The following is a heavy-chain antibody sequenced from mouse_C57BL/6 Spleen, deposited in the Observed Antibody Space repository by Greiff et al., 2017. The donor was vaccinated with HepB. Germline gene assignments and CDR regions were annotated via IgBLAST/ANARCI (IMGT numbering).Heavy chain of an antibody. J-gene: IGHJ4*01. D-gene: IGHD1-3*01. Sequence: QVQLQQPGAELVMPGASVKLSCKASGYTFTSYWMHWVKQRPGQGLEWIGEIDPSDSYTNYNQKFKGKSTLTVDKSSSTAYMQLSSLTSEDSAVYYCARYSKDAMDYWGQGTSVTFSS. V-gene: IGHV1-69*01. CDR1: GYTFTSYW. CDR2: IDPSDSYT. CDR3: ARYSKDAMDY.